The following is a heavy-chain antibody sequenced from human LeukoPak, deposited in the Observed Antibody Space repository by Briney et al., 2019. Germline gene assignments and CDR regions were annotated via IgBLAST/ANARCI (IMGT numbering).Heavy chain of an antibody. CDR1: GGSVSSYY. CDR2: IYTSGST. CDR3: ARDYYDSSGYYPYNWFDP. Sequence: SETLSLTCTVSGGSVSSYYWSWIRQPAGKGLEWIGRIYTSGSTNYNPSLKSRVTMSVDTSKNQFSLKLSSVTAADTAVYYCARDYYDSSGYYPYNWFDPWGQGTLVTVSS. J-gene: IGHJ5*02. D-gene: IGHD3-22*01. V-gene: IGHV4-4*07.